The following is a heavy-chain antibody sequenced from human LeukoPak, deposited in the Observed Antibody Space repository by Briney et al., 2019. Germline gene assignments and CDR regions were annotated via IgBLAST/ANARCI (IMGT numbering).Heavy chain of an antibody. V-gene: IGHV4-59*01. D-gene: IGHD2-2*01. CDR3: ARGRIVVAPAAMGPHYYYYMDV. CDR1: GGSISSYY. Sequence: SETLSLTCTVSGGSISSYYWSWIRQPPGKGLEWIGYIYYSGSTNYNPSLKSRVTISVDTSKNQFSLKLSSVTAADTAVYYCARGRIVVAPAAMGPHYYYYMDVWGKGTTVTVSS. CDR2: IYYSGST. J-gene: IGHJ6*03.